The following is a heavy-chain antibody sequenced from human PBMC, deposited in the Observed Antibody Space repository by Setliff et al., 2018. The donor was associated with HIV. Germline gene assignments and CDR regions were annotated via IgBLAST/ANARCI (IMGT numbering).Heavy chain of an antibody. CDR2: ISSDGRVT. J-gene: IGHJ4*02. CDR1: GFAFGDYY. CDR3: ARGYYDSRGYCYPFDY. V-gene: IGHV3-11*04. Sequence: GGSLRLSCEASGFAFGDYYMIWIRQTPERGLEWVSHISSDGRVTFYADSVKGRFTISRDNAKNSLYLQMNSLRTEDTAVYYCARGYYDSRGYCYPFDYWGQGTLVTVSS. D-gene: IGHD3-22*01.